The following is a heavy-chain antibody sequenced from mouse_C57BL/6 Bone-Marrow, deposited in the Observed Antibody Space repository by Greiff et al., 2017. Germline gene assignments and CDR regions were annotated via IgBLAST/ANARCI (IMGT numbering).Heavy chain of an antibody. J-gene: IGHJ4*01. D-gene: IGHD1-1*01. CDR1: GYTFTSYW. V-gene: IGHV1-72*01. CDR3: AREVTTVVARAYAMDY. CDR2: IDPNSGGT. Sequence: QVQLQQPGAELVKPGASVKLSCKASGYTFTSYWMHWVKQRPGRGLEWIGRIDPNSGGTKYNEKFKSKATLTVDKPSSTAYMQLSSLTSEDSAVYYCAREVTTVVARAYAMDYWGQGTSVTVSS.